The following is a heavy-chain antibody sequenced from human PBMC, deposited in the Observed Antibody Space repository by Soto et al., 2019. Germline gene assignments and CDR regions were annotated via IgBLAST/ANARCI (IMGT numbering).Heavy chain of an antibody. CDR1: GFSLTVYS. V-gene: IGHV3-30*09. J-gene: IGHJ4*02. CDR3: ARGLQGFDY. Sequence: QVQLVESGGGVVQPGRSLRLSCRISGFSLTVYSMNWVRQAPAKGLEWVAVIQPDGVTKNYADSVQGRFVISGDNSKNTLYLEMDSLTPEDTDVFYCARGLQGFDYWGQGTLVTVSS. CDR2: IQPDGVTK.